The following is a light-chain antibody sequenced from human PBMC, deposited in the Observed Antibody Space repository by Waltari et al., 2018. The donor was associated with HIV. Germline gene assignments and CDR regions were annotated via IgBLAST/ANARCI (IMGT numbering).Light chain of an antibody. V-gene: IGLV1-47*01. CDR1: KSNIGTNF. Sequence: QPKMTQATSASKTPGQRITMSCSGSKSNIGTNFIYWYQQIPGAAPRPVMARNDQRPAGVPDRFSGTKSGTSAFLAITNLRLDDEATYVCASWDDNLRHWVFGGGTKLTVL. J-gene: IGLJ3*02. CDR3: ASWDDNLRHWV. CDR2: RND.